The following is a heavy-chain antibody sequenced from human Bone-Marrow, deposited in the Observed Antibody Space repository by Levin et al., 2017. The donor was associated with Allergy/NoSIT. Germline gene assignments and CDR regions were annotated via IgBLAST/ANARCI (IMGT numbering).Heavy chain of an antibody. Sequence: GSLRLSCTVSGGSVSSGSYYWSWIRQPPGKGLEWIGYIYYSGSTNYNPSLKSRVTISVDTSKNQFSLKLSSVTAADTAVYYCARWNAVRGVIVSMDVWGQGTTVTVSS. D-gene: IGHD3-10*01. J-gene: IGHJ6*02. V-gene: IGHV4-61*01. CDR1: GGSVSSGSYY. CDR3: ARWNAVRGVIVSMDV. CDR2: IYYSGST.